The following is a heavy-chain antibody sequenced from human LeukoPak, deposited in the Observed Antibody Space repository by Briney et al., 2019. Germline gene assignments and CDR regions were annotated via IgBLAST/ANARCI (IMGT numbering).Heavy chain of an antibody. CDR2: ISRDGSNK. D-gene: IGHD3-10*01. CDR1: GFTFSSYG. V-gene: IGHV3-30*18. CDR3: AKSLYGSGSYWDPNFDY. Sequence: GGSLRLSCAASGFTFSSYGMHWVRQAPGKGLEWVAVISRDGSNKYSADSVQGRFTISRDNSKNTLYLQMNSLRSEDTAVYYCAKSLYGSGSYWDPNFDYWGQGTLVTVSS. J-gene: IGHJ4*02.